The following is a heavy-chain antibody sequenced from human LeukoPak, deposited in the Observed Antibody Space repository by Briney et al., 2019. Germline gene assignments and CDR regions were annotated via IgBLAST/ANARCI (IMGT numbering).Heavy chain of an antibody. CDR1: GFTFSTYA. D-gene: IGHD3-9*01. Sequence: PGRSLRLSCAASGFTFSTYAIHWVRQAPGKGLEWVAVISYDGSNKYYADSVKGRFTISRDSSKNTLYLQLNSLRAEDTAVYYCAREYDILTGGVADAFDIWGQGTMVTVSS. CDR2: ISYDGSNK. J-gene: IGHJ3*02. V-gene: IGHV3-30-3*01. CDR3: AREYDILTGGVADAFDI.